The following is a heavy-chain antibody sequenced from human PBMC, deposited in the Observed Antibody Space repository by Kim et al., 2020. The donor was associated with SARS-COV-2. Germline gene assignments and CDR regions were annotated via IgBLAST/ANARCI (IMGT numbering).Heavy chain of an antibody. CDR1: GFTFSSYS. J-gene: IGHJ6*02. CDR2: ITYDGSNK. CDR3: AKDSKSGIYEHYYGMDV. D-gene: IGHD1-26*01. Sequence: GGSLRLSCAASGFTFSSYSMHWVRQAPGKGLEWVAAITYDGSNKYYADSVKGRFTISRDNSKNTLYLQMNSLRAEDTAVYYCAKDSKSGIYEHYYGMDVWGPGATVSVSS. V-gene: IGHV3-30*18.